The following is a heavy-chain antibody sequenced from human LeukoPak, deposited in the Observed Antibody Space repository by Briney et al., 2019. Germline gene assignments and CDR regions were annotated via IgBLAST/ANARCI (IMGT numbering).Heavy chain of an antibody. CDR2: INPNSGGT. Sequence: ASVKVSCKASGYGFTGYYVHWVRQAPGQGLEWMGWINPNSGGTNYAQKFQGRVTMTRDTSISTAYMELSRLRSDDTAVYYCAKLEYSSSHWGQGTLVTVSS. CDR3: AKLEYSSSH. V-gene: IGHV1-2*02. D-gene: IGHD6-6*01. CDR1: GYGFTGYY. J-gene: IGHJ4*02.